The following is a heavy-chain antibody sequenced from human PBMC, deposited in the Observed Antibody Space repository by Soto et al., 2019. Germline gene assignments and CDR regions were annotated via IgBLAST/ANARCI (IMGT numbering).Heavy chain of an antibody. J-gene: IGHJ3*01. CDR3: ARHDYADRTFDL. D-gene: IGHD5-12*01. Sequence: QVLLQEPGPGQVRPSETLSLTCIVSGGSVGSGAYYWSWIWQPPGSALEWIGYIQYSGDTNYNSSLKSRVTISVDRSRNRFSLKLTSVTAADTAFYYCARHDYADRTFDLWGQGTKVTVSS. CDR1: GGSVGSGAYY. V-gene: IGHV4-61*08. CDR2: IQYSGDT.